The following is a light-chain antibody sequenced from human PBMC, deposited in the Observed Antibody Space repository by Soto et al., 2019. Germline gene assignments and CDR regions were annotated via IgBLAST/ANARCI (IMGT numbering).Light chain of an antibody. CDR1: QSVSSN. CDR3: QQYKNWPPLT. CDR2: GAS. V-gene: IGKV3-15*01. J-gene: IGKJ4*01. Sequence: EIVMTQSPATLSVSPGERATLSCRASQSVSSNLAWYQQKPGQAPRLLIYGASTRATGIPARFSGSGSGTEVTLTISSLQSEDGAVDYCQQYKNWPPLTFGGGTKVEIK.